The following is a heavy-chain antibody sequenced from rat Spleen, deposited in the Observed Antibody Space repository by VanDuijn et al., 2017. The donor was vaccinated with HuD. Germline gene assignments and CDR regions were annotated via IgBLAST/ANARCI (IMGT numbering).Heavy chain of an antibody. CDR3: ASQYYYDGYYRDY. J-gene: IGHJ2*01. Sequence: QVQLKESGPGLVQPSQTLSLTCTVPGFSITSYGVIWVRQPPGKGLEWMGGIWGDGSTDYNSALKSRLSISRDTSKSQVFLQMNSLQTEDTAMYFCASQYYYDGYYRDYWGQGVMVTVSS. D-gene: IGHD1-12*03. CDR2: IWGDGST. V-gene: IGHV2-1*01. CDR1: GFSITSYG.